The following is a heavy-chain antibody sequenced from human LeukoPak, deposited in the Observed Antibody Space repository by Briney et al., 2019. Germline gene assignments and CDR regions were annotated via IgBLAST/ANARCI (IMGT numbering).Heavy chain of an antibody. CDR1: GFTFSSYA. D-gene: IGHD3-16*01. CDR3: ARVPHYLTGGVLRELDY. J-gene: IGHJ4*02. V-gene: IGHV3-23*01. Sequence: AGGSLRLSCAASGFTFSSYAMSWVRQAPGKGLEWVSAISGSGGSTYYADSVKGRFTISRDNSKNTLYLQMNSLRAEDTAVYYCARVPHYLTGGVLRELDYWGQGTLVTVSS. CDR2: ISGSGGST.